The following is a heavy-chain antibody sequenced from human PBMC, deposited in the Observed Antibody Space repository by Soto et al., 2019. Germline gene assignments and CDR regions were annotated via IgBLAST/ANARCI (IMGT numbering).Heavy chain of an antibody. D-gene: IGHD6-6*01. J-gene: IGHJ4*02. Sequence: QVQLVQSGAEVKKPGSSVKVSCKASGGTFSSYAISWVRQAPGQGLEWMGGIIPIFGTANYAQKFQGRVTITADKSTSTAYMELSSLRSEDTAVYYCARGFAVPRIAGRPGYYFDYWGQGTLVTVSS. CDR3: ARGFAVPRIAGRPGYYFDY. V-gene: IGHV1-69*06. CDR1: GGTFSSYA. CDR2: IIPIFGTA.